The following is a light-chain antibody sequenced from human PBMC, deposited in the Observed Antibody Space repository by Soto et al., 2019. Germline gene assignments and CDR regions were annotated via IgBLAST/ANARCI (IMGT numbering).Light chain of an antibody. CDR2: AAS. CDR1: QGISSY. J-gene: IGKJ1*01. CDR3: QRYNIAPRS. Sequence: DIQMTQSPSSLSASVGDRVTITCRASQGISSYLAWYQQKPGKVPEVLIYAASTLQSGVPSRFSGSGSGTEFTLTISSLQPEDVATYYCQRYNIAPRSFGQGTKVEIK. V-gene: IGKV1-27*01.